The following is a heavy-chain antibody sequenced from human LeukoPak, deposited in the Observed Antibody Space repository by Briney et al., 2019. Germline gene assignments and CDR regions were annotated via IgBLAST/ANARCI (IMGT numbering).Heavy chain of an antibody. CDR3: ARGSTMTHYGMDV. Sequence: ASVKVSCKASGGTFSSYAISWVRQAPGQGLEWMGGIIPIFGTANYAQKFQGRVTITAGESTSTAYMELSSLRSEDTAVHYCARGSTMTHYGMDVWGQGTTVTVSS. D-gene: IGHD3-22*01. CDR2: IIPIFGTA. J-gene: IGHJ6*02. V-gene: IGHV1-69*01. CDR1: GGTFSSYA.